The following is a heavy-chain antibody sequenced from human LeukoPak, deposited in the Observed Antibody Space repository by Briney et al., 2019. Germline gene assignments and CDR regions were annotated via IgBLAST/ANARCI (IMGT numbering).Heavy chain of an antibody. V-gene: IGHV4-4*02. Sequence: PSGTLSLTCAVSGAPISIGNWGVGFPQPPGKGLGWIGEIYHSGSTNYNPSLKSRVTISVDKSKNQFSLKLSSVTAADTAVYYCARGLMPSGFDPWGQGTLVTVSS. CDR2: IYHSGST. D-gene: IGHD2-2*01. CDR1: GAPISIGNW. CDR3: ARGLMPSGFDP. J-gene: IGHJ5*02.